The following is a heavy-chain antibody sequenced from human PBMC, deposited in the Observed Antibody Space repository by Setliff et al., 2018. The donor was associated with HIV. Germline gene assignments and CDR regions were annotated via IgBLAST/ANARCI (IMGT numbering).Heavy chain of an antibody. J-gene: IGHJ4*02. CDR1: GYSISSGYY. Sequence: SATLSLTCAVSGYSISSGYYWGWIRQPPGKGLEWIGTIYHSGSTYYNPSLKSRVTISVDASKNQFSLKLSSVTAADTAVYYCASLPPLYDSSGYYFDYWGQGTLVTVSS. CDR2: IYHSGST. V-gene: IGHV4-38-2*01. D-gene: IGHD3-22*01. CDR3: ASLPPLYDSSGYYFDY.